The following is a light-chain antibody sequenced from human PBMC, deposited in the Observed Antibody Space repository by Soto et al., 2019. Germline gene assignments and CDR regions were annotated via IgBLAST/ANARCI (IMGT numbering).Light chain of an antibody. CDR1: SSTVGGFNV. CDR2: EGI. J-gene: IGLJ1*01. V-gene: IGLV2-23*01. CDR3: CSYVGPTTYV. Sequence: QSALTQPASVSGSPGQSITISCTGTSSTVGGFNVVSWYQQHPGKATKVIIYEGIKPPSGVANRFSGSNSGRTASLTSSGLQADDAADYYCCSYVGPTTYVFGTGTKLTVL.